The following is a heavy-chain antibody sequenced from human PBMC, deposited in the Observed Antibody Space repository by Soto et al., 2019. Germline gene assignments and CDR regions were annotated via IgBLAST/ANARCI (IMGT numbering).Heavy chain of an antibody. CDR3: ATGMLIRGHHYYMDV. D-gene: IGHD3-10*01. CDR2: TYYRSKWYI. CDR1: GDSVSGNRAA. J-gene: IGHJ6*03. Sequence: PSPTLSLTCVISGDSVSGNRAAWNCIRQSPSRGLEWLGRTYYRSKWYIEYAPSVTGRMTINPDTSKNQFSLQLNSVTPEDTAVYYCATGMLIRGHHYYMDVWGQGISVTVPS. V-gene: IGHV6-1*01.